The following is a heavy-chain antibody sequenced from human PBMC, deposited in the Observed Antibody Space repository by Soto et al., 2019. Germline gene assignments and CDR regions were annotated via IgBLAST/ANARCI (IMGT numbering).Heavy chain of an antibody. CDR2: IKQDGSEK. CDR1: GFTFSSYW. CDR3: AREVHDYYDSSGYYYGPPDY. D-gene: IGHD3-22*01. Sequence: GSLRLSCAASGFTFSSYWMSWVRQAPGKWLEWVANIKQDGSEKYYVDSVKGRFTISRDNAKNSLYLQMNSLRAEDTAVYYCAREVHDYYDSSGYYYGPPDYWGQGTLVTVSS. V-gene: IGHV3-7*01. J-gene: IGHJ4*02.